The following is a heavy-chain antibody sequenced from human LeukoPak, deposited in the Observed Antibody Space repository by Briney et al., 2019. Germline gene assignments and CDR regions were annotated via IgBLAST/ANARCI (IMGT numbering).Heavy chain of an antibody. Sequence: QSGGSLRLSCAASGFTFSSYAMSWVRQAPGEGLEWVSRIGVNGVTTYYADSVKGRFTISRDNSRNTLFLHMDSLRAEDTAVYYCAKEVFGEYYDGFDYWGQGTLVTVSS. CDR2: IGVNGVTT. J-gene: IGHJ4*02. V-gene: IGHV3-23*01. CDR1: GFTFSSYA. CDR3: AKEVFGEYYDGFDY. D-gene: IGHD3-10*02.